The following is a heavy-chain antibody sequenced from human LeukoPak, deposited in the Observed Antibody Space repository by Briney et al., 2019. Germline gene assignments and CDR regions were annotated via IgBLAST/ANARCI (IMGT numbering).Heavy chain of an antibody. J-gene: IGHJ4*02. D-gene: IGHD2-15*01. CDR2: INHSGST. CDR1: GGSFSGYY. V-gene: IGHV4-34*01. Sequence: SETLSLTCGVYGGSFSGYYWSWIRQPPGKGLEWIGEINHSGSTNYNPSLKSRVTISVVTSKNQLSLNLSSVTAADTALYYCARGIPATVFDYWGQGTLVTVSS. CDR3: ARGIPATVFDY.